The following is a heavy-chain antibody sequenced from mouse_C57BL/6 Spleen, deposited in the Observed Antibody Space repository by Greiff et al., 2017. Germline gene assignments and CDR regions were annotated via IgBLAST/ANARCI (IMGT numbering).Heavy chain of an antibody. D-gene: IGHD1-1*01. CDR1: GYSITSGYD. J-gene: IGHJ1*03. Sequence: VQLQESGPGMVKPSQSLSLTCTVTGYSITSGYDWHWIRHFPGNKLEWMGSISYSGSTNYNPSLKSRISITHDTSKNHFFLKLNSVTTEDTATYDSAKDGGSRDWYFGVWGTGTTVTVSS. CDR3: AKDGGSRDWYFGV. CDR2: ISYSGST. V-gene: IGHV3-1*01.